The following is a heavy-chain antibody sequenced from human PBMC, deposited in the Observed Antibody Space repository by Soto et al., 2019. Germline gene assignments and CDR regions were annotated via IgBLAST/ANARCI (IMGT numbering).Heavy chain of an antibody. J-gene: IGHJ4*02. D-gene: IGHD6-19*01. CDR2: IIPIYDSP. Sequence: QVQLVQSGAEVKKPGSSVKVSCKASGGTFDSNAISWVRQAPGQGLEWMGGIIPIYDSPNYAQNLQGRVTVIADKATSTAYLELSRLKFADSAIYYCAVAVTGSRSPLAHWGQGTLVIVSS. CDR1: GGTFDSNA. V-gene: IGHV1-69*06. CDR3: AVAVTGSRSPLAH.